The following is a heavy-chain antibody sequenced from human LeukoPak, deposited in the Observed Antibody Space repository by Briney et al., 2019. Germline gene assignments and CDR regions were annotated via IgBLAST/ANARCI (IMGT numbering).Heavy chain of an antibody. Sequence: SETLSLTCTVSGGSISSYYWSWIRQPPGKGLEWIGYIYYSGNTNYNPSLKSRVTISVDTSKNQFSLKLSSVTAADTAVYYCAREGGSSDTHFDYWGQGTLVTVSS. V-gene: IGHV4-59*01. D-gene: IGHD6-6*01. CDR1: GGSISSYY. CDR2: IYYSGNT. CDR3: AREGGSSDTHFDY. J-gene: IGHJ4*02.